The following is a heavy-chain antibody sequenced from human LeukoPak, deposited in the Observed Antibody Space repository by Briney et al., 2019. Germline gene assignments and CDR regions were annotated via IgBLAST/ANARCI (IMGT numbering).Heavy chain of an antibody. CDR1: GGTFSNYD. Sequence: SVKVSCKASGGTFSNYDITWVRQAPGQGLEWMGRIIPILGIANYAQKFQGRVTITADKSTSTAYMELSSLRSEDTAVYYCARKYCGGDCPSGYWGQGTLVTVSS. J-gene: IGHJ4*02. CDR3: ARKYCGGDCPSGY. D-gene: IGHD2-21*02. CDR2: IIPILGIA. V-gene: IGHV1-69*04.